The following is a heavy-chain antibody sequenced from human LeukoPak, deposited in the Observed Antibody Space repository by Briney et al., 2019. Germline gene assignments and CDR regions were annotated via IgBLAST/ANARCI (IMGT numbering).Heavy chain of an antibody. V-gene: IGHV3-23*01. J-gene: IGHJ4*02. CDR3: ARDFGITWAQYYFDY. D-gene: IGHD3-10*01. CDR1: GFNFGSYV. CDR2: ISGSGHST. Sequence: GGSLRLSCVGTGFNFGSYVMSWVRQAPGKGLEWVSVISGSGHSTYYAESVKGRFTISRDNSKNTLYLQMDSLRTDDTAMYYCARDFGITWAQYYFDYWGQGTLVTVSS.